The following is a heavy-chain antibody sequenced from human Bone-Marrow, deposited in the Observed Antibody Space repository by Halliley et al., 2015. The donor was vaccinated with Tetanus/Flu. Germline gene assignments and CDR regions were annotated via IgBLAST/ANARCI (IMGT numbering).Heavy chain of an antibody. CDR2: ISSSGSTI. CDR3: VRDRYCTSTGCHERRGTEP. J-gene: IGHJ5*02. CDR1: GFTFSDHE. D-gene: IGHD2-2*01. V-gene: IGHV3-48*03. Sequence: AASGFTFSDHEMNWVRQAPGKGLEWVSFISSSGSTIHYADSVKGRFTISRDNSENSLYLQMNSLRGEDTAVYYCVRDRYCTSTGCHERRGTEPWGRGTLVTVSS.